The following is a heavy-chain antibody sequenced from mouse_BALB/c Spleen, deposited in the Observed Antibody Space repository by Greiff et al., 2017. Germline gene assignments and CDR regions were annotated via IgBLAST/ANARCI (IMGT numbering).Heavy chain of an antibody. CDR3: ARTHYGNSFDY. V-gene: IGHV5-17*02. CDR1: GFTFSSFG. Sequence: EVMLVESGGGLVQPGGSRKLSCAASGFTFSSFGMHWVRQAPEKGLEWVAYISSGSSTIYYADTVKGRFTISRDNPKNTLFLQMTSLRSEDTAMYYCARTHYGNSFDYWGQGTTLTVSS. J-gene: IGHJ2*01. D-gene: IGHD2-1*01. CDR2: ISSGSSTI.